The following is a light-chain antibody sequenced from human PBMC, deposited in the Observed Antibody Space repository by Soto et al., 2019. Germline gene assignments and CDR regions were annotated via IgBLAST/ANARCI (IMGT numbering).Light chain of an antibody. J-gene: IGLJ2*01. CDR2: TNN. V-gene: IGLV1-44*01. Sequence: QSVLTQPPSASGTPGQRVTISCSGSSSNIGSNTVNWYQQLPGTAPKLLIYTNNQRPSGVPDRFSGSKSGTSDSLAISGLQSEDEADYHCAAWDDSLNAVVFGGGTKLTVL. CDR3: AAWDDSLNAVV. CDR1: SSNIGSNT.